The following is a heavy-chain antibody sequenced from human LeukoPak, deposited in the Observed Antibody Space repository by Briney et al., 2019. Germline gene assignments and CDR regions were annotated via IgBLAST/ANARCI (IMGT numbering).Heavy chain of an antibody. J-gene: IGHJ3*01. Sequence: PGGSLRLSCAASGFTFSRYWMTWVRQAPGKGREWVANIKEDGSQKYYVDSVKGRFTISRDNAKGSLYLQMNSLRAEDTAVYYCARDDRSTRSSFGLDAYDVWGQGTMATVSS. CDR1: GFTFSRYW. CDR2: IKEDGSQK. V-gene: IGHV3-7*01. D-gene: IGHD6-6*01. CDR3: ARDDRSTRSSFGLDAYDV.